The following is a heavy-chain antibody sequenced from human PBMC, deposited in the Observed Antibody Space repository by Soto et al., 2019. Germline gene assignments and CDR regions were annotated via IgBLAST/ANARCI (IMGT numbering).Heavy chain of an antibody. Sequence: ASVKVSCKASGDTFTTYDINWVRQATGHGLEWMGWIDPNSGNIGYAQRFQGRVTMTRDTAIRTAYMEVSSLRSDDTAVYYCARGRASGSYYLLDYWGQGTLVTVSS. CDR1: GDTFTTYD. CDR2: IDPNSGNI. CDR3: ARGRASGSYYLLDY. J-gene: IGHJ4*02. D-gene: IGHD3-10*01. V-gene: IGHV1-8*01.